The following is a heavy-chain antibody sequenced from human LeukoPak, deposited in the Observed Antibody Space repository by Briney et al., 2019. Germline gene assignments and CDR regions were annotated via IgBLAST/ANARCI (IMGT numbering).Heavy chain of an antibody. Sequence: GGSLRLSCAASGFTFSSYAMSWVRQAPGKGLEWVSAISGSGGSTYYADSVKGRFTISRDNSKNTLYLQMNSLRTEDTALYYCAKDSWNVDTAMVTPFDYWGQGTLVTVSS. CDR2: ISGSGGST. J-gene: IGHJ4*02. V-gene: IGHV3-23*01. CDR3: AKDSWNVDTAMVTPFDY. CDR1: GFTFSSYA. D-gene: IGHD5-18*01.